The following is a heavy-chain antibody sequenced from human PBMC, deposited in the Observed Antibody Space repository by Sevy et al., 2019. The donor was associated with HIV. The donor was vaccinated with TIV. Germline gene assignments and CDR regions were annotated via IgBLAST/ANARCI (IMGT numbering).Heavy chain of an antibody. CDR2: ISSSGTSR. Sequence: GGSLRLSCAASGFTFGRYAMGWVRQAPGKGLEWVSTISSSGTSRHYADSVKGRFTISRDNSNNMLYLQMNSLRADDTAVYYCAKDYRGYYYGMDVWGQGTTVTGSS. J-gene: IGHJ6*02. D-gene: IGHD3-22*01. V-gene: IGHV3-23*01. CDR1: GFTFGRYA. CDR3: AKDYRGYYYGMDV.